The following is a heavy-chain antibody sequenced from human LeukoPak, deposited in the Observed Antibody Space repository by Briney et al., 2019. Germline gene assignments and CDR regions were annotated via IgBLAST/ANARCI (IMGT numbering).Heavy chain of an antibody. J-gene: IGHJ5*02. CDR1: GGSISSGGYY. Sequence: PSQTLSLTCTVSGGSISSGGYYWSWIRQPPGKGLEWIGEIYHSGSTNYNPSLKSRVTISVDKSKNQFSLKLSSVTAADTAVYYCARATTIKWFDPWGQGTLVTVSS. V-gene: IGHV4-30-2*01. D-gene: IGHD5-12*01. CDR3: ARATTIKWFDP. CDR2: IYHSGST.